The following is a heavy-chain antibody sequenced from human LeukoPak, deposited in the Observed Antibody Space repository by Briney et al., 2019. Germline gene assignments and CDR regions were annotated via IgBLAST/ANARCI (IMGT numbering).Heavy chain of an antibody. V-gene: IGHV1-18*04. Sequence: ASVKVSCKASGYTFTGYYMHWVRQAPGQGLEWMGWISAYNGNTNYAQKLQGRVTMTTDTSTSTAYMELRSLRSDDTAVYYCAREAVAGMGDYWGQGTLVTASS. CDR3: AREAVAGMGDY. CDR1: GYTFTGYY. CDR2: ISAYNGNT. J-gene: IGHJ4*02. D-gene: IGHD6-19*01.